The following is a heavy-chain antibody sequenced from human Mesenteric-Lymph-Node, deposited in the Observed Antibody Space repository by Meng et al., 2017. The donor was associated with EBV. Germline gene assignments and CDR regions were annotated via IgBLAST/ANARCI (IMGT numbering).Heavy chain of an antibody. J-gene: IGHJ5*01. V-gene: IGHV4-39*06. CDR3: ARDRDIVVPRGFDP. Sequence: RLRLQAPGPGLGKPSETLSLTCIVSGGASSRSSSDWGWIRQPPGNGLEWIGNIYYSGSTYYNPSLKSRLTVSVDTSKNQFSLKLSSVTAADTAMYYCARDRDIVVPRGFDPWGQGTLVTVSS. CDR2: IYYSGST. D-gene: IGHD2-21*01. CDR1: GGASSRSSSD.